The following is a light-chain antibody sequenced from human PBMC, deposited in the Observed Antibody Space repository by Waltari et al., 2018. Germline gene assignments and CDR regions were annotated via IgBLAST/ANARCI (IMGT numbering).Light chain of an antibody. CDR2: EIN. V-gene: IGLV2-8*01. J-gene: IGLJ1*01. CDR3: SSYAGSNNLV. Sequence: QSTLTQPPSASWSPGQSVTISCTRNSSDVGGSKFVSWYQKHPGRAPKLMIYEINQRPSGVPDRFSGSKSGNTASLTVSGLQAEDEADYYCSSYAGSNNLVFGTGTKVTVL. CDR1: SSDVGGSKF.